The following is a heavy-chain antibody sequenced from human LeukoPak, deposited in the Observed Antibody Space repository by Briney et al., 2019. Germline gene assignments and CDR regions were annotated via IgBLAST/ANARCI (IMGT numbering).Heavy chain of an antibody. D-gene: IGHD3-3*01. CDR1: GYTLTELS. J-gene: IGHJ1*01. V-gene: IGHV1-24*01. CDR2: FDPEDGET. Sequence: ASVKVSCKVSGYTLTELSMHWVRQAPGKGLEWMGGFDPEDGETIYAQKFQGRVTMTEDTSTDTAYMELSSLRSEDTAVYYCATWVRFLEWLLPPAEYFQHWGQGTLVTVSS. CDR3: ATWVRFLEWLLPPAEYFQH.